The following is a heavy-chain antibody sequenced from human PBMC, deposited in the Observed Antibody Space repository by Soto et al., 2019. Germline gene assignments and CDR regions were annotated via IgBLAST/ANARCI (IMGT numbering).Heavy chain of an antibody. CDR1: GFTFSTYA. CDR2: IGGSGGGT. V-gene: IGHV3-23*01. Sequence: GGSLRLSCAASGFTFSTYAMNWVRQAPGKGLEWVSAIGGSGGGTYYADSVRGRFTISRDNSKNTLYLQMNSLRAEDTAVYYCAKARYYCSGGSCYTRYYMDVWGKGTTVTVSS. D-gene: IGHD2-15*01. J-gene: IGHJ6*03. CDR3: AKARYYCSGGSCYTRYYMDV.